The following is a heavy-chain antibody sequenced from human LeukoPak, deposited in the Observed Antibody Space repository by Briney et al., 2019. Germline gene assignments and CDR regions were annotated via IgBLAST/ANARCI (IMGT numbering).Heavy chain of an antibody. J-gene: IGHJ4*02. CDR3: ARPGETGWLDFDY. CDR2: IYYSGST. Sequence: SQTLSLTCTVSGGSISSGGYYWSWIRQHPGKGLEWIGYIYYSGSTYYNPSLKSRVTISVDTSKNQFSLKLSSVTAADTAVYYCARPGETGWLDFDYWGQGTLVTVSA. D-gene: IGHD1-14*01. CDR1: GGSISSGGYY. V-gene: IGHV4-31*03.